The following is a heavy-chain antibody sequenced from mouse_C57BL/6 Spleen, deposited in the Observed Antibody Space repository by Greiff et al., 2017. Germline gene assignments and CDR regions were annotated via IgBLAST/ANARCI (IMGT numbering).Heavy chain of an antibody. Sequence: QVQLQQSGAELVKPGASVKLSCKASGYTFTEYTIHWVKQRSGQGLEWIGWFYPGSGSIKYNEKFKDKATLTADKSSSIVYMELSRLTSEDSAVYFCARHEDYYGSRGYAMDYWGQGTSVTVSS. CDR1: GYTFTEYT. CDR2: FYPGSGSI. J-gene: IGHJ4*01. CDR3: ARHEDYYGSRGYAMDY. V-gene: IGHV1-62-2*01. D-gene: IGHD1-1*01.